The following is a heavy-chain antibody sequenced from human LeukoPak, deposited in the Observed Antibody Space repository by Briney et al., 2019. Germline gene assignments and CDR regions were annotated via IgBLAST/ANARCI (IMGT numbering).Heavy chain of an antibody. Sequence: SETLSLSCTVSGYSISSGYYWGWIRQPPGKGLEWIGSIYHSGSTYYNPSLKSRVTISVDTSKNQFSLKLSSVTAADTAVYYCARVPTHSSGWYSNDAFDIWGQGTMVAVSS. CDR3: ARVPTHSSGWYSNDAFDI. D-gene: IGHD6-19*01. V-gene: IGHV4-38-2*02. CDR1: GYSISSGYY. CDR2: IYHSGST. J-gene: IGHJ3*02.